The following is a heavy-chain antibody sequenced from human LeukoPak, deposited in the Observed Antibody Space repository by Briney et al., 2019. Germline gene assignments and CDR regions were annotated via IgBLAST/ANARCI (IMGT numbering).Heavy chain of an antibody. CDR1: GFTFSSYW. J-gene: IGHJ4*02. CDR2: IKQDGSEK. D-gene: IGHD2-2*02. CDR3: ARDQILVVPAAIEGNYFDY. Sequence: GGSLRLSCAASGFTFSSYWMSWVRQAPGKGLEWVANIKQDGSEKYYVDSVKGRFTISRDNAKNSLYLQMNSLRAEDTAVYYCARDQILVVPAAIEGNYFDYWGQGTLVTVSS. V-gene: IGHV3-7*01.